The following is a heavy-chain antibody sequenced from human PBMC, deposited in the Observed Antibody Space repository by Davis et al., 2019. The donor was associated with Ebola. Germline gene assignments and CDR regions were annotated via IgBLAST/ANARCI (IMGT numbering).Heavy chain of an antibody. CDR1: GGSISSYY. CDR2: IYYSGST. CDR3: AGELPVGYKITNYYYYYGMDV. J-gene: IGHJ6*02. Sequence: MPSETLSLTCTVSGGSISSYYWSWIRQPPGKGLEWIGYIYYSGSTNYNPSLKSRVTISVDTSKNQFSLKLSSVTAADTAVYYCAGELPVGYKITNYYYYYGMDVWGQGTTVTVSS. D-gene: IGHD5-24*01. V-gene: IGHV4-59*01.